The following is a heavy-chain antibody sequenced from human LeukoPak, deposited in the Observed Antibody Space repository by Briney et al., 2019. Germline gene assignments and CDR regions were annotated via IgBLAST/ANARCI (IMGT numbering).Heavy chain of an antibody. CDR2: ISSSSSTI. CDR1: GFTFSSYS. J-gene: IGHJ4*02. V-gene: IGHV3-48*04. Sequence: GGSLRLSCAASGFTFSSYSMNWVRQAPGKGLEWVSYISSSSSTIYYADSVKGRFTISRDNAKNSLYLQMNSLRAEDTAVYYCARDSGSGSYSYWGQGTLVTVSS. D-gene: IGHD3-10*01. CDR3: ARDSGSGSYSY.